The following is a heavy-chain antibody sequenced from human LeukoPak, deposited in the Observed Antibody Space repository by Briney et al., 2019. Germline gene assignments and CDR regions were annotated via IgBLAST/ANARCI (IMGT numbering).Heavy chain of an antibody. J-gene: IGHJ6*03. CDR2: IRYDGSNK. Sequence: GGSLRLSCAASGFTFSSYGMHWVRQAPGKGLEWVAFIRYDGSNKYYADSVKGRFTISRDNSKNTLYLQMNSLRAEDTAVYYCAKSGTVGAYYYYMDVWGKGTTVTVSS. V-gene: IGHV3-30*02. CDR1: GFTFSSYG. D-gene: IGHD1-26*01. CDR3: AKSGTVGAYYYYMDV.